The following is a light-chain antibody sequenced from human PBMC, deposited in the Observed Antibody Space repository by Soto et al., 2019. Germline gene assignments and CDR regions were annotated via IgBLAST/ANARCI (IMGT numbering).Light chain of an antibody. CDR2: DAS. V-gene: IGKV1-16*02. CDR1: QGVGNS. Sequence: DIQMTQSPSSLSASVGDRVTITCRASQGVGNSLAWIQQKPGKAPKSLIFDASSLQSGVPSKFSGSGSGTDFTLTISSLQPEDFATYYCLQYRFYPFTFGPGTKVEIK. J-gene: IGKJ3*01. CDR3: LQYRFYPFT.